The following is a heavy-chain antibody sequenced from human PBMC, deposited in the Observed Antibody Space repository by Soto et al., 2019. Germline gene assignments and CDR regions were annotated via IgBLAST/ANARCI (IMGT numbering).Heavy chain of an antibody. J-gene: IGHJ6*03. CDR2: ISSSSSTI. V-gene: IGHV3-48*01. CDR1: GFTFSSYS. Sequence: GGSLRLSCAASGFTFSSYSMNWVRQAPGKGLEWVSYISSSSSTIYYADSVKGRFTISRDNAKNSLYLQMNSLRAEDTAVYYCARVRNGVGSGWYKYYYYYMDVWGKGTTVTVSS. CDR3: ARVRNGVGSGWYKYYYYYMDV. D-gene: IGHD6-19*01.